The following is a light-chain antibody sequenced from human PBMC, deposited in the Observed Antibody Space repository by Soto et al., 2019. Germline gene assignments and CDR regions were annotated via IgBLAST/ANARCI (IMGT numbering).Light chain of an antibody. CDR2: CAS. CDR1: QSAGSN. J-gene: IGKJ1*01. CDR3: QQYHNWPA. V-gene: IGKV3-15*01. Sequence: EIVMTKSPAALSVSAWXRATLSCRSSQSAGSNLAYYQQKNREASGXLIYCASTRDTGITARFSGSGCGTEFTITISSLQSEDLAVYECQQYHNWPAFGQGTKVDIK.